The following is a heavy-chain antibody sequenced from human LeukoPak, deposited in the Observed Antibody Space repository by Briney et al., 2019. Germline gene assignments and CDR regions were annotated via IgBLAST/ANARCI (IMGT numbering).Heavy chain of an antibody. Sequence: PPGGSLRLSCAASGFTFSNYEMDWVRQAPGKGLEWVSYISSRGSTIYYADSVKGRFTISRDNTKNSLYLQMNSLRAEDTAVYYCAKEVTPDRSGFDAFDIWGQGTMVTVSS. CDR2: ISSRGSTI. CDR3: AKEVTPDRSGFDAFDI. CDR1: GFTFSNYE. D-gene: IGHD3-22*01. J-gene: IGHJ3*02. V-gene: IGHV3-48*03.